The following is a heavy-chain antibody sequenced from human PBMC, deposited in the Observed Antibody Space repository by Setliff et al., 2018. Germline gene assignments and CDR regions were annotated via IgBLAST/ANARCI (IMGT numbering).Heavy chain of an antibody. Sequence: PGGSLRLSCAASGFTFSSYAMYWVRQAPGKGLEWVSSLSSANNYIVYADSVKGRFTISRDNSRDTVYLQMNSLRAEDTAVYYCAKVGIFGGGYFDLWGLGTLVTVSS. CDR3: AKVGIFGGGYFDL. CDR2: LSSANNYI. J-gene: IGHJ4*02. D-gene: IGHD3-3*01. V-gene: IGHV3-21*01. CDR1: GFTFSSYA.